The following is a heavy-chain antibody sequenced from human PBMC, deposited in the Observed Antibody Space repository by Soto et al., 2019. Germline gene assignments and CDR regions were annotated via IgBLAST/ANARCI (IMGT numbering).Heavy chain of an antibody. CDR1: GGSIIISGCY. CDR2: IYYSGTT. CDR3: ARLGQQLATGT. D-gene: IGHD6-13*01. J-gene: IGHJ5*02. Sequence: SETLSLTCTVSGGSIIISGCYWGWIRQPPGKGLEGIGSIYYSGTTYYNPSLKSRVTMSVETSKTQFSLKLSSVTASDTAVYYCARLGQQLATGTWGQGTLVTVSS. V-gene: IGHV4-39*01.